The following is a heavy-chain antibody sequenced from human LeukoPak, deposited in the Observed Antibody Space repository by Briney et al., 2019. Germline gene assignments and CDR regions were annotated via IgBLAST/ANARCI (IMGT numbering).Heavy chain of an antibody. CDR3: ARDLKSSGWYGYFDY. V-gene: IGHV1-2*02. Sequence: ASVKVSCKASGYTFISYNINWLRQATGQGLEWMGWINPNSGGTNYAQKFQGRVTMTRDTSISTAYMELSRLRSDDTAVYYCARDLKSSGWYGYFDYWGQGTLVTVSS. J-gene: IGHJ4*02. CDR1: GYTFISYN. CDR2: INPNSGGT. D-gene: IGHD6-19*01.